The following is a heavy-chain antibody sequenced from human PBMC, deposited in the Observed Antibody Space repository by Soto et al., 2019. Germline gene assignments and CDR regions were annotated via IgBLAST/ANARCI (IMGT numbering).Heavy chain of an antibody. CDR1: GFTFSSYG. D-gene: IGHD6-19*01. CDR3: AREQWLEIYYYYGMDV. J-gene: IGHJ6*02. Sequence: GGSLRLSCAASGFTFSSYGMHWVRQAPGKGLEWVAVIWYDGSNKYYADSVKGRFTISRDNSKNTLYLQMNSLRAEDTAVYYCAREQWLEIYYYYGMDVWGQGTTVTVSS. V-gene: IGHV3-33*01. CDR2: IWYDGSNK.